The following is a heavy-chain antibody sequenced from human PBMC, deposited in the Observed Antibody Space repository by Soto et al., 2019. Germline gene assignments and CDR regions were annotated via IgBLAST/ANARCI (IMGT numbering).Heavy chain of an antibody. CDR1: GYTFTSYD. V-gene: IGHV1-8*01. Sequence: GASVKVSCKASGYTFTSYDINWVRQATGQGLEWMGWMNPNSGNTGYAQKFQGRVTMTRNTSISTAYMELSSLRSEDTAVYYCARKARRDGYNFDYWGQGTLVTVSS. CDR3: ARKARRDGYNFDY. CDR2: MNPNSGNT. D-gene: IGHD5-12*01. J-gene: IGHJ4*02.